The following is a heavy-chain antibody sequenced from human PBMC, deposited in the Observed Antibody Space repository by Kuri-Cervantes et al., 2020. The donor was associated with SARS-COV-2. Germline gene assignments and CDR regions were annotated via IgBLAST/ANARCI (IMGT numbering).Heavy chain of an antibody. CDR3: SRGEYYYDTTRYYFDY. D-gene: IGHD3-22*01. CDR1: GFTFGYYD. J-gene: IGHJ4*02. V-gene: IGHV3-49*04. Sequence: GGSLRLSCTTSGFTFGYYDMNWVRQAPGKGLEWVGFIRSKAYGGTTDYAASVKGRFTISRDDSKSIAYLQVNSLETEDTAVYYCSRGEYYYDTTRYYFDYWGQGTLVTVSS. CDR2: IRSKAYGGTT.